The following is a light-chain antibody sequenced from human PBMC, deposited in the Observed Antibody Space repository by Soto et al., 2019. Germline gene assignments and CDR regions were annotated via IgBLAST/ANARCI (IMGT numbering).Light chain of an antibody. CDR1: SSDVGDYNY. CDR3: SSCAGSNNYV. V-gene: IGLV2-8*01. CDR2: EVS. Sequence: QSALTQPPFASGSPGQSVTISCTGISSDVGDYNYVSWHHHHPGKAPKVMIYEVSNRPSGVPDRFSGSKSGNTASLTVSGLQAEDEADYYCSSCAGSNNYVFGTGTKLTVL. J-gene: IGLJ1*01.